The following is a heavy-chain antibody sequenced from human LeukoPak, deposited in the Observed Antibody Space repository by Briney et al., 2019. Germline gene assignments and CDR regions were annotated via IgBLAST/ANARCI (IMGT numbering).Heavy chain of an antibody. CDR2: IYPGDSNT. J-gene: IGHJ4*02. D-gene: IGHD6-13*01. CDR3: ARHVSSSWSHVDY. V-gene: IGHV5-51*01. CDR1: GYIFTNYW. Sequence: GESLKISCKGSGYIFTNYWIGWVRQMPGKGLEWMGIIYPGDSNTRYSPSFQGQVTISADKSISTAYLQWSSLKASDTAMYYCARHVSSSWSHVDYWGQGTLVTVSS.